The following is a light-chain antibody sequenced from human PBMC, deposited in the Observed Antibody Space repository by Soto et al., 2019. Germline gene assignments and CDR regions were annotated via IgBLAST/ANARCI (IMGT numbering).Light chain of an antibody. J-gene: IGLJ2*01. Sequence: QSVLTQPASVSESPGQSITISCTGTSSDVGGYNYVSWYQQHPGKAPKLMIYDVSNRPSGVSNRFSGSKSGNTASLTISGLQAEDEADYYCSSYTSSDTLVFGGGTQLTVL. V-gene: IGLV2-14*01. CDR2: DVS. CDR1: SSDVGGYNY. CDR3: SSYTSSDTLV.